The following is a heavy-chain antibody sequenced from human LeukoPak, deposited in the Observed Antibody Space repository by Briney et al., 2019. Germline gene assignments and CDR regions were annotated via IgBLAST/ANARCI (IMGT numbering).Heavy chain of an antibody. D-gene: IGHD3-9*01. J-gene: IGHJ6*03. V-gene: IGHV3-53*01. CDR3: ARAPTYYDILTGDYYYYYYMDV. CDR2: IYSGGST. CDR1: GFTVSSNY. Sequence: QPGRSLRLSCAASGFTVSSNYMSWVRQAPGKGLEWVSVIYSGGSTYYADSVKGRFTISRDNSRNTLYLQMNSLRAEDTAVYYCARAPTYYDILTGDYYYYYYMDVWGKGTTVTVSS.